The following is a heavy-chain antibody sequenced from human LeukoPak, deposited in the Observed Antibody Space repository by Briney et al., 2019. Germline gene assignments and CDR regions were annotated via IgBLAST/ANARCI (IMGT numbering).Heavy chain of an antibody. D-gene: IGHD4-17*01. J-gene: IGHJ4*02. CDR2: INHSGST. V-gene: IGHV4-4*02. CDR1: GGSISSSNW. CDR3: ARFRGNYGDYGRVDY. Sequence: SETLSLTCAVSGGSISSSNWWSWVRQPPGKGLEWIGEINHSGSTNYNPSLKSRVTISVDTSKNQFSLKLSSVTAADTAVYYCARFRGNYGDYGRVDYWGQGTLVTVSS.